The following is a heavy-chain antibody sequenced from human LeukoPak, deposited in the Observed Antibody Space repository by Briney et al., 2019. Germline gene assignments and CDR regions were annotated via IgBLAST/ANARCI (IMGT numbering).Heavy chain of an antibody. CDR1: GGTFSSYA. CDR3: ARPASTSSGYFNWFDP. Sequence: ASVKVSCKASGGTFSSYAISWVRQAPGQGLEWMGGIIPILGTANYAQKFQGRVTITTDESTSTAYMELSSLRSEDTAVYYCARPASTSSGYFNWFDPWGQGTLVTVSS. CDR2: IIPILGTA. D-gene: IGHD3-22*01. V-gene: IGHV1-69*05. J-gene: IGHJ5*02.